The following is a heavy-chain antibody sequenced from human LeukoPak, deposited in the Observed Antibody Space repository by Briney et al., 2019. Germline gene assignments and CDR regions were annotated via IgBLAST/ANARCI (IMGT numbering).Heavy chain of an antibody. V-gene: IGHV3-21*01. CDR2: ILSGSGNI. CDR3: ARDRWELPHYYYYGLDV. Sequence: GGSLRLSCAASGFTFSSYAMSWVRQAPGKGLEWVSSILSGSGNIYYADSVKGRFTISRDNAENSLHLQMNSLRADDTAVYYCARDRWELPHYYYYGLDVWGQGTTVTVSS. CDR1: GFTFSSYA. D-gene: IGHD1-26*01. J-gene: IGHJ6*02.